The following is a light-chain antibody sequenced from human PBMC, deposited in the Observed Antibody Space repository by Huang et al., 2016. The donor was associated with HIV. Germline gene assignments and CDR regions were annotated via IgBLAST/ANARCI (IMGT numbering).Light chain of an antibody. CDR2: GAS. CDR3: QQYNNWPPYT. CDR1: QSVSSN. V-gene: IGKV3-15*01. J-gene: IGKJ2*01. Sequence: DIVMTQSPATLSVSPGERATLSCRASQSVSSNLAWYQQKHGQAPRLLIYGASTRATGIPARFSGSGSGTEFTVTISSLQSEDFAVYYCQQYNNWPPYTFGQGTRLEIK.